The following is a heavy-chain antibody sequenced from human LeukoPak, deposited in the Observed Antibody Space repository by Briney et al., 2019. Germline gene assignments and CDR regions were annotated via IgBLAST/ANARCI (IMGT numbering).Heavy chain of an antibody. CDR1: GFTFSDYY. CDR2: IYSAGST. Sequence: RAGGSLRLSCAASGFTFSDYYMNWVRQAPGKGLEWVSVIYSAGSTYYADSVKGRFTISRDNSKNSLFLQMHSLRADDTAVYYCARGRRDCSGDCYVAFDIWGQGTMVTVSS. J-gene: IGHJ3*02. V-gene: IGHV3-53*01. CDR3: ARGRRDCSGDCYVAFDI. D-gene: IGHD2-21*02.